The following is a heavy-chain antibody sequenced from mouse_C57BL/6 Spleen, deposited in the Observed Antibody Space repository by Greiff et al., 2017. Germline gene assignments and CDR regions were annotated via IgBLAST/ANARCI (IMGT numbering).Heavy chain of an antibody. Sequence: EVQLVESGGGLVQPGGSLKLSCAASGFTFSDYYMSWVRQTPEKRLEWVAYISNGGGSTYYPDTVKGRFTISREKAKNTLYQQMSRLKSEDTAMYYCARQDFDYGGQGTTLTVSS. J-gene: IGHJ2*01. CDR3: ARQDFDY. V-gene: IGHV5-12*01. CDR1: GFTFSDYY. CDR2: ISNGGGST.